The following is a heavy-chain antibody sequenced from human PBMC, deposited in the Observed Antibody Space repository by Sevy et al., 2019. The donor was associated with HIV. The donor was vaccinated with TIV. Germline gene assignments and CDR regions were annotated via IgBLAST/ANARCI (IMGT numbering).Heavy chain of an antibody. CDR3: TIEGLYCTDDSCYSEGFDS. V-gene: IGHV3-23*01. CDR2: ISGSGGST. CDR1: GFTFSSYA. Sequence: GGSLRLSCAASGFTFSSYAMSWVRQAPGKGLEWVSAISGSGGSTYYADSVKGRFTISRDNSKNTLYLQMNSLRAEDTAVYYCTIEGLYCTDDSCYSEGFDSWGQGTLVTVSS. J-gene: IGHJ4*02. D-gene: IGHD2-15*01.